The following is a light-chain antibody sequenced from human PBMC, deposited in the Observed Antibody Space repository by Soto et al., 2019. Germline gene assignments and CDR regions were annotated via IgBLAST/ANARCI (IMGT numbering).Light chain of an antibody. CDR2: SAS. J-gene: IGKJ1*01. CDR3: QQSYTIPGT. Sequence: IQLTQSPSSLSASVGDRVTITCRASQDIDKYLNWYQQKPGQAPKFLIQSASTLQSGVPSRFSGSGSGTEFTLIIAGLQPEDFATYHCQQSYTIPGTFGQGTKVDIK. V-gene: IGKV1-39*01. CDR1: QDIDKY.